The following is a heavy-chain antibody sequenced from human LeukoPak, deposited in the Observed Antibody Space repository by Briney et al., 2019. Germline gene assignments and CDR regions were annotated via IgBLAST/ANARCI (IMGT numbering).Heavy chain of an antibody. CDR3: ARATSAGIDY. J-gene: IGHJ4*02. CDR2: VTGSGSST. V-gene: IGHV3-23*01. Sequence: GGSLRLSCAASGFTFSSFAMSWVRQAPGKGLEWVSTVTGSGSSTYYADSVKGRFTISRDNAKNSLYLQMNSLRAEDTAVYYCARATSAGIDYWGQGTLVTVSS. CDR1: GFTFSSFA. D-gene: IGHD6-13*01.